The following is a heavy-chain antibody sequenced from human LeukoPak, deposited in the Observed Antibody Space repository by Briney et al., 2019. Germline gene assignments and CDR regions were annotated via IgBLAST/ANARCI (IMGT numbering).Heavy chain of an antibody. V-gene: IGHV3-21*01. CDR1: GFTFSDYT. CDR2: ISSSSSYI. CDR3: ARESYDFWSGYIDY. J-gene: IGHJ4*02. D-gene: IGHD3-3*01. Sequence: PGGSLRLSCAASGFTFSDYTMNWVRQAPGKGLEWVSSISSSSSYIYFANSVRGRFTIYRDNAKNSLYLQMNSLRAEDTAVYYCARESYDFWSGYIDYWGQGTLVTVSS.